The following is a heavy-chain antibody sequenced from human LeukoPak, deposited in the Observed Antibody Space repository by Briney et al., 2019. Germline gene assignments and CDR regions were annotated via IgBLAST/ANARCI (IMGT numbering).Heavy chain of an antibody. V-gene: IGHV1-69*01. D-gene: IGHD3-22*01. J-gene: IGHJ4*02. CDR3: ARDAAIYDSGAYYYLW. CDR1: GGTFSRYA. CDR2: ITPIFGTA. Sequence: SVNLTCKASGGTFSRYAISWVRQAPGQGLEWRGGITPIFGTANYAQKFQGRVTITADESTRTAYMELRSLKSEDTAVYYCARDAAIYDSGAYYYLWWGQGTLVTVSS.